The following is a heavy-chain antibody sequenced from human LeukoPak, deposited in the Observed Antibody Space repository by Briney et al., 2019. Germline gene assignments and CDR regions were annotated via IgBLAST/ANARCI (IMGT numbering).Heavy chain of an antibody. J-gene: IGHJ4*02. CDR3: ARDESYYEKVY. CDR2: INPNSGGT. V-gene: IGHV1-2*04. Sequence: ASVKVSCKASGYTFTGYYMHWVRQAPGQGLEWMGRINPNSGGTNYAQKFQGWVTMTRDTSISTAYMELSRLRSDDTAVYYCARDESYYEKVYWGQGTLVTVSS. CDR1: GYTFTGYY. D-gene: IGHD1-26*01.